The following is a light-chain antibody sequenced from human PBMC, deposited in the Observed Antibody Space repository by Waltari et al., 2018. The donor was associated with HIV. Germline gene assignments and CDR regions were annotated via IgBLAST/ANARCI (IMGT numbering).Light chain of an antibody. J-gene: IGLJ3*02. CDR2: GGT. CDR3: ATWDDVLRTLL. Sequence: QSVLTQTPSASGPPGQTVTLPCSGGRSTLAIHSVYWFQQLPGTTPKLLIYGGTQRPSGVPDRFTGSKSDTSAFLAISGLRSEDEGDYYCATWDDVLRTLLFGGGTKLTVL. CDR1: RSTLAIHS. V-gene: IGLV1-47*01.